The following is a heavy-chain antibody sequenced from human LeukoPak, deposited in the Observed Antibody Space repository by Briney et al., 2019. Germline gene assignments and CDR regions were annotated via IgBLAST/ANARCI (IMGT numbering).Heavy chain of an antibody. D-gene: IGHD5-12*01. CDR1: GGSISSGGYY. CDR2: IYYSGST. CDR3: ARIVGGDIDY. Sequence: PSETLSLTCTVSGGSISSGGYYWSWIRQHPGKGLEWIGYIYYSGSTYYNPSLKSRVTISVDTSKNQFSLKLSSVTPEDTAVYYCARIVGGDIDYWGQGTLVTVSS. V-gene: IGHV4-31*03. J-gene: IGHJ4*02.